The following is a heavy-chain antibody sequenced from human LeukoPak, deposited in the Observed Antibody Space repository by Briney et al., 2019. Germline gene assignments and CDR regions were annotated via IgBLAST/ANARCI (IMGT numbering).Heavy chain of an antibody. Sequence: TGGSLRLSCAASGFTFSDYNMRWIRQAPGKGLEWVSSISRSGSPKYYADSVKGRFTISRDNAKNSLFLQMNSLRAEDTAVYYCARVLRYCSGGNCYSGGLGYMDVWGKGTTVTISS. CDR2: ISRSGSPK. J-gene: IGHJ6*03. CDR3: ARVLRYCSGGNCYSGGLGYMDV. CDR1: GFTFSDYN. D-gene: IGHD2-15*01. V-gene: IGHV3-11*01.